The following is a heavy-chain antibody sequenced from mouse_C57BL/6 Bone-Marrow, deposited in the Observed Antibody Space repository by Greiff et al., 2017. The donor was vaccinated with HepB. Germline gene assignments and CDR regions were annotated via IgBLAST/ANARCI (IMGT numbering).Heavy chain of an antibody. CDR3: ARGGWPLGYFDV. CDR1: GYTFTSYW. D-gene: IGHD1-1*02. Sequence: QVQLQQSGAELVKPGASVKLSCKASGYTFTSYWMHWVKQRPGQGLEWIGMIHPNSGSTNYNEKFKSKATLTVDKSSSTAYMQLSSLTSEDSAVYYCARGGWPLGYFDVWGTGTTVTVSS. CDR2: IHPNSGST. J-gene: IGHJ1*03. V-gene: IGHV1-64*01.